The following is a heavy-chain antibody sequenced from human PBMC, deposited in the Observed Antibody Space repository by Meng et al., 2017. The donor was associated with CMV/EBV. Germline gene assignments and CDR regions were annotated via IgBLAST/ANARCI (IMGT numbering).Heavy chain of an antibody. V-gene: IGHV3-53*01. CDR1: GFTVSSNY. J-gene: IGHJ3*02. CDR3: ARDQPGDGYNEGAFDI. CDR2: IYSGGST. Sequence: GGSLRLSCAASGFTVSSNYMSWVRQAPGKGLEWFSVIYSGGSTYYADSVKGRFTISRDNSKNTLYLQMNSLRAEDTAVYYCARDQPGDGYNEGAFDIWGQGTMVTVS. D-gene: IGHD5-24*01.